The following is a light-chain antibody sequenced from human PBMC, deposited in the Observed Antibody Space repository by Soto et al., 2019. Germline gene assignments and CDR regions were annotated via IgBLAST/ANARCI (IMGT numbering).Light chain of an antibody. CDR1: QSLLHSNGYNY. CDR3: MQPLQSWT. J-gene: IGKJ1*01. CDR2: LGS. Sequence: DIVMTQSPLSLPVTPGEPASISCRSSQSLLHSNGYNYLDWYLQKPGQSPQLLIYLGSNRASGGPDRFSGSGSGTEFTLKISRVEAEDVGVYYCMQPLQSWTFGQGTKVEIK. V-gene: IGKV2-28*01.